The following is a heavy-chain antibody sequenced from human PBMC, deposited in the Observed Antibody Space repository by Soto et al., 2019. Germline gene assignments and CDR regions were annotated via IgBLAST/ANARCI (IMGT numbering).Heavy chain of an antibody. V-gene: IGHV3-66*01. CDR1: GFSVGDNY. CDR2: IYSVGST. Sequence: SGGGLVQPGGSLRLSCAASGFSVGDNYMKWVRQAPGKGLEWVSLIYSVGSTFYADSVKGRFTISRDNSKNTLFLQMNNLRVDDTAVYYCARDRGYRWGQGTMVTVSA. J-gene: IGHJ3*01. CDR3: ARDRGYR. D-gene: IGHD5-12*01.